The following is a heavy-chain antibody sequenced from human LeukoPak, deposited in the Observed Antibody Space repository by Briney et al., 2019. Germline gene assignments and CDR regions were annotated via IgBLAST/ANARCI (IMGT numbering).Heavy chain of an antibody. D-gene: IGHD3-22*01. Sequence: GGSLRLSCAASGFTFSSYWMSWVRQAPGKGLEWVANINQDGGEKFYVDSVKGRFTISRDNAKNSLHLQMNSLRAEDTAVYYCAKDRLDSSRGYWGQGTLVTVSS. CDR3: AKDRLDSSRGY. CDR1: GFTFSSYW. CDR2: INQDGGEK. V-gene: IGHV3-7*03. J-gene: IGHJ4*02.